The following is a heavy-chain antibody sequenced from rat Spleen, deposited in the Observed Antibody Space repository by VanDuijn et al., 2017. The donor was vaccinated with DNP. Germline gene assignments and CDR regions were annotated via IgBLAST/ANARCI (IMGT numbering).Heavy chain of an antibody. CDR3: VRVGDYHDGGYGDALDA. J-gene: IGHJ4*01. D-gene: IGHD1-12*02. CDR2: IFYDGSTT. CDR1: GFSLTNYG. V-gene: IGHV5-29*01. Sequence: VQLKESGPGLMQPSQTLSLTCNVSGFSLTNYGMAWVRQAPTKGLEWVATIFYDGSTTYYGDSVKGRFTISRDNAKSTLYLQMNSLRSEDMATYYCVRVGDYHDGGYGDALDAWGQGTSVTVSS.